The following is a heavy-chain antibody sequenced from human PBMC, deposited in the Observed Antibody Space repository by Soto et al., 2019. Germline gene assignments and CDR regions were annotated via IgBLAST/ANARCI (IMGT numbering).Heavy chain of an antibody. CDR2: ISAYNGNT. CDR1: GYTFTSYG. J-gene: IGHJ4*02. CDR3: AFRVYSGSFFDY. Sequence: ASLKVSCKASGYTFTSYGISWVRQAPGQGLEWMGWISAYNGNTNYAQKLQGRVTMTTDTSTSTAYMELRSLRSDDTAVYYCAFRVYSGSFFDYWGQGTLVTVSS. V-gene: IGHV1-18*01. D-gene: IGHD1-26*01.